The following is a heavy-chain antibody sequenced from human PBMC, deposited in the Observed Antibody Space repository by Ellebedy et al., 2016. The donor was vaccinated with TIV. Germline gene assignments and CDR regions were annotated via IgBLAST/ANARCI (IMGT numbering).Heavy chain of an antibody. Sequence: SGPTLVKPTETLTLTCTFSGFSLRTSGVAVGWIRQPPGKALEWVALIFWDDGKRFSPSLNNRLTITKDTSRNQVLLTLNNVDPLDTATYYCTHRSAGNFYINYWGQGTLVTVSS. CDR3: THRSAGNFYINY. CDR2: IFWDDGK. V-gene: IGHV2-5*02. D-gene: IGHD1-1*01. CDR1: GFSLRTSGVA. J-gene: IGHJ4*02.